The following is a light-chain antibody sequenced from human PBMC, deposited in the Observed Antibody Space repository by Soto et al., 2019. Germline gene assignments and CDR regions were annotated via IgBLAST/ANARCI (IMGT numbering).Light chain of an antibody. CDR3: QQVNSYQVT. Sequence: DIPLTQSPSFLSASVGDRVTITCRASQGIRNDLAWYQQRPGKAHDVLIYAASTLQSGVPSKFSGSGSGTEFTLTISSLQPEDFATYYCQQVNSYQVTFGGGTKVEI. V-gene: IGKV1-9*01. CDR1: QGIRND. CDR2: AAS. J-gene: IGKJ4*01.